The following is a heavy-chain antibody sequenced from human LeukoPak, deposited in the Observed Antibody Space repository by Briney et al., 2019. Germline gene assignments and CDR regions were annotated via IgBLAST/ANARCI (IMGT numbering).Heavy chain of an antibody. CDR2: TSGSGGST. D-gene: IGHD4-17*01. V-gene: IGHV3-23*01. CDR1: GFTFSSYA. Sequence: GGSLRLSCAASGFTFSSYAMSWVRQAPGKGLEWVSATSGSGGSTYYADSVKGRFTISRDNSKNTLYLQMNSLRAEDTAVYYCAKARLPGHGDPPRYWGQGTLVTVSS. CDR3: AKARLPGHGDPPRY. J-gene: IGHJ4*02.